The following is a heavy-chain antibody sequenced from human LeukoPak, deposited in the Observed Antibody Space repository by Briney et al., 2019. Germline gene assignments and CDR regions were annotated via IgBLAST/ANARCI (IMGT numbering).Heavy chain of an antibody. CDR3: ARDSHYYDSSGYLLVFSAPDY. Sequence: PGGSLRLSCAASGFTFSSYSMNWVRQAPGKGLEWVSSISSSSSYIYYADSVKGRFTVSRDNAKNSLYLQMNSLRAEDTAVYYCARDSHYYDSSGYLLVFSAPDYWGQGTLVTVSS. D-gene: IGHD3-22*01. CDR1: GFTFSSYS. CDR2: ISSSSSYI. J-gene: IGHJ4*02. V-gene: IGHV3-21*01.